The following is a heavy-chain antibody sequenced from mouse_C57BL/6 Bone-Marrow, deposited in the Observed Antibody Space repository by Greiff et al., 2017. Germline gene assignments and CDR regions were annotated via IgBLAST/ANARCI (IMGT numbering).Heavy chain of an antibody. V-gene: IGHV1-18*01. D-gene: IGHD1-1*01. CDR3: ARKGVFHCGSSYYFDY. J-gene: IGHJ2*01. Sequence: EVQLQQSGPELVKPGASVKIPCKASGYTFTDYNMDWVKQSHGKSLEWIGDINPNNGGTIYNQKFKGKATLTVDKSSSTAYMELRSLTSEDTAVYYCARKGVFHCGSSYYFDYWGQGTTLTVSS. CDR1: GYTFTDYN. CDR2: INPNNGGT.